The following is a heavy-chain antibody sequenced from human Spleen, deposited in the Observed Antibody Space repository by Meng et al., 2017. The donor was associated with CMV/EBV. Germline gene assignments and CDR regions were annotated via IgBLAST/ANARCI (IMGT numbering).Heavy chain of an antibody. Sequence: GGSLRLSCAASGFTFSSYWMHWVRQAPGKGLVWISHVNPDGSITDNADSVKGRFIISRANAKNTVYLQMNSLRAEDTGVYYCARRGGGSSWNPLGYYFYGLDVWGQGTTVTVSS. J-gene: IGHJ6*02. V-gene: IGHV3-74*01. D-gene: IGHD6-13*01. CDR3: ARRGGGSSWNPLGYYFYGLDV. CDR2: VNPDGSIT. CDR1: GFTFSSYW.